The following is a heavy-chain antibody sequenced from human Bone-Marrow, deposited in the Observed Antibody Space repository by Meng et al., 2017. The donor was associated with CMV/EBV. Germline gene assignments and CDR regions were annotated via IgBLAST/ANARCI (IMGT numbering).Heavy chain of an antibody. CDR3: ARGYNWKRAYFDY. D-gene: IGHD1-20*01. V-gene: IGHV1-69*05. CDR1: GGTFSSYA. CDR2: IIPIFGTA. J-gene: IGHJ4*02. Sequence: SVKVSCKASGGTFSSYAISWVRQAPGQGLEWMGGIIPIFGTANYAQKFQGRVTITTDESTSTAYMELNSLRSEDTAVYYCARGYNWKRAYFDYWGKGTLVTVSS.